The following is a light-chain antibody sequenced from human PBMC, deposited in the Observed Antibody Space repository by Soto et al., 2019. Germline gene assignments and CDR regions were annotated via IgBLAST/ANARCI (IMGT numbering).Light chain of an antibody. V-gene: IGKV1-5*03. CDR3: QHYNGYWT. J-gene: IGKJ1*01. CDR1: QSISDS. Sequence: DIQKTQSPSTLSASVGDKVTITCRASQSISDSLAWYQQNPGKAPKLLIYEASNLKSGVPSRFSSSGSGTEYTITISSLQPDDFASYYCQHYNGYWTFGQGTKVEIK. CDR2: EAS.